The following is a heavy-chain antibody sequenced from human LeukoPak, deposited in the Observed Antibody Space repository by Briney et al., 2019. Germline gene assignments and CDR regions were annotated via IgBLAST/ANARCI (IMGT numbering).Heavy chain of an antibody. CDR1: GDSFSYFY. CDR3: ARLPYYGSGSTRPFDY. V-gene: IGHV4-4*08. D-gene: IGHD3-10*01. CDR2: IYNSGST. Sequence: SETLSLTCTVSGDSFSYFYWSWIRQPPGKGLEWIGYIYNSGSTSYNPSLKSRVTISVDTSKNQFSLKLSSVTAADTAVYYCARLPYYGSGSTRPFDYWGQGTLVTVSS. J-gene: IGHJ4*02.